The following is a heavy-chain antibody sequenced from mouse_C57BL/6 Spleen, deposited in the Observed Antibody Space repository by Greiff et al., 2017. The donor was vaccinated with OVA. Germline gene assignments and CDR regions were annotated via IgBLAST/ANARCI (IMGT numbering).Heavy chain of an antibody. CDR3: ARGDYYGSPYAMDY. CDR1: GFTFSDYY. Sequence: EVQLVESEGGLVQPGSSLKLSCTASGFTFSDYYMAWVRQVPEKGLEWVANINYDGSSTYYLDSLKSRFIISRDNAKNILYLQMSSLKSEDTATYYCARGDYYGSPYAMDYGGQGTAVTVSS. CDR2: INYDGSST. D-gene: IGHD1-1*01. J-gene: IGHJ4*01. V-gene: IGHV5-16*01.